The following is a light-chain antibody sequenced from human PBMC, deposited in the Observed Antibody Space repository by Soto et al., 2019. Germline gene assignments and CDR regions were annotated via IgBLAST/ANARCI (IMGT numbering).Light chain of an antibody. CDR1: QDIKNY. V-gene: IGKV1-33*01. CDR3: QQYDYFVT. J-gene: IGKJ4*02. CDR2: DAS. Sequence: DIRLTQSPSSLAASVGERVTITCRASQDIKNYLIWYQQKPGYAPKLLIYDASNLEIAVPSSFSGSGSATHFLFTIDSLQPEYIAKYYCQQYDYFVTFGGGTKVEF.